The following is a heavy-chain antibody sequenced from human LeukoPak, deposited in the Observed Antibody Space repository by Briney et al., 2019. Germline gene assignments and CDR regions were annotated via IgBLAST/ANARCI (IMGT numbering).Heavy chain of an antibody. CDR3: AKSDTSGPTAHDY. J-gene: IGHJ4*02. CDR2: IGGSGSST. V-gene: IGHV3-23*01. Sequence: GGSLRLSCAASGFTFSGYAMSWVRQAPGKGLEWVSAIGGSGSSTYYAGSVKGRFTISRDNSKNTLYLQMNSPRAEDTAVYYCAKSDTSGPTAHDYWGQGTLVTVSS. D-gene: IGHD3-22*01. CDR1: GFTFSGYA.